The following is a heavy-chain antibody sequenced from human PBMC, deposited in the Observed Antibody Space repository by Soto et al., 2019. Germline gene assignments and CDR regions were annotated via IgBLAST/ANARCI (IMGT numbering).Heavy chain of an antibody. Sequence: GVLRLSCAASGFIVSSNYMTWVRQAPGKGLEWVSVIYNSGSTYYADSVKGRFTISRDNSKNTLYLQMNSLRAEDTAVYYCAGPSGNDEYWGQGTLVTVSS. V-gene: IGHV3-66*01. J-gene: IGHJ4*02. D-gene: IGHD2-15*01. CDR2: IYNSGST. CDR1: GFIVSSNY. CDR3: AGPSGNDEY.